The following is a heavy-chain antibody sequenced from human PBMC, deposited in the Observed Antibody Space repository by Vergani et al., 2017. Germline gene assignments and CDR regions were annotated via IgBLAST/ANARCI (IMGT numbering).Heavy chain of an antibody. CDR2: ISSSSNTI. Sequence: EVQLVESGGGLVQPGGSLRLSCAASVFTFSSYSMNWVRQAPGKGLEWVSYISSSSNTIYYADSVKGRFTISRDNAKNSLYLQMNSLRAEDTAVYYWASARGSSWDSATGAYWGQGTLVTVSS. J-gene: IGHJ4*02. V-gene: IGHV3-48*01. CDR1: VFTFSSYS. CDR3: ASARGSSWDSATGAY. D-gene: IGHD6-13*01.